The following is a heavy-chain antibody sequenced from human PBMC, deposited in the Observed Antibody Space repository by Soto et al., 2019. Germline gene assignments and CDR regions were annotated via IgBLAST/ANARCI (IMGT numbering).Heavy chain of an antibody. V-gene: IGHV4-34*01. Sequence: PSETLGVGCALYGGPFSGYYWSWIRQPPGKGLDSTGEINHSGSTNYNPSLKSRVTISVDTPKNQFSLKLSSVTAADTAVYYCARRPSIAPRRVSYYSYYYGMDVWGQGTTVTVSS. J-gene: IGHJ6*01. D-gene: IGHD6-6*01. CDR3: ARRPSIAPRRVSYYSYYYGMDV. CDR1: GGPFSGYY. CDR2: INHSGST.